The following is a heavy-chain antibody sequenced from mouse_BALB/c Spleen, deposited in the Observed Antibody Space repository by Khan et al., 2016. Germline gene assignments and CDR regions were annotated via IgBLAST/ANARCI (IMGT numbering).Heavy chain of an antibody. V-gene: IGHV9-1*02. CDR1: GYTFINYG. D-gene: IGHD1-1*01. CDR2: INTYTGEP. J-gene: IGHJ3*01. Sequence: QIQSVQSGPELKKPGETVKISCKAAGYTFINYGMNWVKQAPGKGLKWMGWINTYTGEPTYADDFKGRFAFSLETSASTAYLQINNLKNEDMATYFCAGPIYVKSVFAYWGQGTLVTVSA. CDR3: AGPIYVKSVFAY.